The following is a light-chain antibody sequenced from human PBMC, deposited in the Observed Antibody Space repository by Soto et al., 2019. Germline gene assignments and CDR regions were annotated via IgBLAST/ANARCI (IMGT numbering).Light chain of an antibody. V-gene: IGLV2-11*01. Sequence: QSVLTQPRSVAGSPGQSVRVACTGTNDDIGGFPYVSWYQQVPGKAPKLMISAVTQRPSGVPDRFSGSKSGNTASLTISGLQADDEADYFCCSYTASDLWVFGGGTKVTVL. CDR3: CSYTASDLWV. J-gene: IGLJ3*02. CDR1: NDDIGGFPY. CDR2: AVT.